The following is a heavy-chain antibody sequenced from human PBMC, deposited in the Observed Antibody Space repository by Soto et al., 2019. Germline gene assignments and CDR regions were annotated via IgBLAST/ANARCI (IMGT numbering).Heavy chain of an antibody. V-gene: IGHV1-18*01. J-gene: IGHJ4*02. CDR3: ARDGGRIAAAGEFDY. D-gene: IGHD6-13*01. CDR1: GYTFTSYG. CDR2: ISAYNGNT. Sequence: QVQLVQSGAEVKKPGALVKVSCKASGYTFTSYGISWVRQAPGQGLEWMGWISAYNGNTNYAQKLQGRGTMPRDPSTSTAYMELRSLRSDDTAVYYCARDGGRIAAAGEFDYWGQGTLVTVSS.